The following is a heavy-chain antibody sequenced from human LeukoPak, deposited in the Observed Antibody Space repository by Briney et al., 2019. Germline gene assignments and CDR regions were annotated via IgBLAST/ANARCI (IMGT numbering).Heavy chain of an antibody. J-gene: IGHJ6*03. CDR1: GFTFSSYW. V-gene: IGHV3-7*01. Sequence: EGSLRLSCAASGFTFSSYWMSWVRQAPGKGLEWVANIKQDGSEKYYVDSVKGRFTISRDNAKNSLYLQMNSLRAEDTAVYYCARVRITGTTNYYYYMDVWGKGTTVTVSS. D-gene: IGHD1-7*01. CDR2: IKQDGSEK. CDR3: ARVRITGTTNYYYYMDV.